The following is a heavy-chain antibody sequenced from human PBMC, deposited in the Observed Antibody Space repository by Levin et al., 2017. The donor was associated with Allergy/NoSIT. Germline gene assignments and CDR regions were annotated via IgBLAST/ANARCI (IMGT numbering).Heavy chain of an antibody. D-gene: IGHD2-15*01. CDR3: ARDYCSGDSRSDSY. J-gene: IGHJ4*02. CDR2: ISGGSNSI. CDR1: GFSFRDYY. Sequence: GESLKISCTASGFSFRDYYMTWIRQAPGKGLEWISYISGGSNSIYYADSVRGRFTISRDNAKNSLYLHMNSLRAEDTALYFCARDYCSGDSRSDSYWGPGTLVTVSS. V-gene: IGHV3-11*01.